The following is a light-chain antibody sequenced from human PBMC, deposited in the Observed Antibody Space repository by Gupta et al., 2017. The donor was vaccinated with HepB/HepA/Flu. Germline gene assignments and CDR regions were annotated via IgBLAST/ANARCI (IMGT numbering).Light chain of an antibody. CDR2: DAS. CDR3: QRRSNWALT. Sequence: EIVLTQSPATLSLSPGEGATLSCRASQSVRSYLAWYQQKVGQAPRLLIYDASNRATGIPARFSGSGSGTDFTLTISSLEPEDFAVYYCQRRSNWALTFGQGTKVEIK. V-gene: IGKV3-11*01. J-gene: IGKJ1*01. CDR1: QSVRSY.